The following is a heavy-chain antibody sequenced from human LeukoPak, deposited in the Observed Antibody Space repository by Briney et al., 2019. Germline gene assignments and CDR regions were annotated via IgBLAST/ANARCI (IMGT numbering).Heavy chain of an antibody. Sequence: ASVKVSCKASGDTFTSYYMHWVRQAPGQGLEWLGIINPSGVRTWYAQKLQGRVTMTTDTSTSTAYMELRSLRSDDTAVYYCARGERDSSGFIDYWGQGTLVTVSS. D-gene: IGHD3-22*01. J-gene: IGHJ4*02. CDR1: GDTFTSYY. CDR3: ARGERDSSGFIDY. V-gene: IGHV1-46*01. CDR2: INPSGVRT.